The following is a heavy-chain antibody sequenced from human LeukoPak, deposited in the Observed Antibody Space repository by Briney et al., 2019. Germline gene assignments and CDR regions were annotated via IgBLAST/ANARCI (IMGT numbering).Heavy chain of an antibody. CDR1: GFTFSNAW. J-gene: IGHJ4*02. CDR2: IKSKTDGGTT. V-gene: IGHV3-15*01. CDR3: TTDIPSHHYYYDSSGYYAFQAFDY. D-gene: IGHD3-22*01. Sequence: PGGSLRLSCAASGFTFSNAWMSWVRQAPGKGLEWVGRIKSKTDGGTTDYAAPVKGRFTISRDDSKNTLYLQMNSLKTEDTAVYYCTTDIPSHHYYYDSSGYYAFQAFDYWGQGTLVTVSS.